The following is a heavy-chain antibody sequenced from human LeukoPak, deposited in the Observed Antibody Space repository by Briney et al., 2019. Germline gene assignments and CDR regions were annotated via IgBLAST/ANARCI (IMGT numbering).Heavy chain of an antibody. V-gene: IGHV3-33*01. D-gene: IGHD2-2*01. Sequence: GGSLRLSCAASGFAFSAYGMHWVRQAPGKGLEGVAAIWFDGSNKYYADSVKDRFTISRDNSENTLYLQMNSLRAEDTAVYYCAGRLYCRGTSCYSGPDAFDVWGQGTVVTVSS. CDR3: AGRLYCRGTSCYSGPDAFDV. CDR1: GFAFSAYG. CDR2: IWFDGSNK. J-gene: IGHJ3*01.